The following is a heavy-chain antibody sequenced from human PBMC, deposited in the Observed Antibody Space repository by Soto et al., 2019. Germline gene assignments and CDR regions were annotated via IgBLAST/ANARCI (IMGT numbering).Heavy chain of an antibody. D-gene: IGHD3-16*01. CDR3: ARDIMITFGGGPIYGMDV. J-gene: IGHJ6*02. CDR2: INHSGST. CDR1: GGSFSCYY. Sequence: SETLSLTCAVYGGSFSCYYWSWIGQPPGKGLEWIGEINHSGSTNYNPSLKSRVTISVDTSKNQFSLKLSSVTAADTAVYYCARDIMITFGGGPIYGMDVWGQGTTVTFSS. V-gene: IGHV4-34*01.